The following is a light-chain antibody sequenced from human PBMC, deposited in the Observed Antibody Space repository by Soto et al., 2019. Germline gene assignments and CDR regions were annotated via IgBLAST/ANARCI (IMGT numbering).Light chain of an antibody. V-gene: IGKV1-5*03. CDR3: QHDNSYSEA. Sequence: DIQITQSPSTLHASVGDRVTITCRASQSISNWLAWYQQKPGKAPKLLIYKASTLKSGVPSRFSGSGSGTEFTLTISSLQPDDFATYYCQHDNSYSEAFGQGTKVDVK. CDR2: KAS. CDR1: QSISNW. J-gene: IGKJ1*01.